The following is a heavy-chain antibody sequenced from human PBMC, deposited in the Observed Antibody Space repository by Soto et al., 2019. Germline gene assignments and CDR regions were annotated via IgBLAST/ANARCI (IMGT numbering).Heavy chain of an antibody. V-gene: IGHV3-7*01. CDR2: IKQDGSEK. D-gene: IGHD6-13*01. J-gene: IGHJ4*02. Sequence: EVRLVESGGGLVQPGGSLRLSCAASGFTFSSYWMSWVRQAPGKGLEWVANIKQDGSEKYYVDSVKGRFTISRDNAKNSLYLQMNRLRAEDTAVYYCASNQRIVAGANSNFDYWGQGTLVTVSS. CDR1: GFTFSSYW. CDR3: ASNQRIVAGANSNFDY.